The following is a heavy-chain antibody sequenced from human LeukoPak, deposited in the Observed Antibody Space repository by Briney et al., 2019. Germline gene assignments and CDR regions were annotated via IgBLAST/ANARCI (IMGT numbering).Heavy chain of an antibody. Sequence: KLSETCALPCTVSGGSISSYYWSWIRQPPGKGLDWIGYIYYSGTTNYNPSLKSRVTISLDASKKQLSLKLSSVTAADTAVYYCARVSCTSTSCPGWIDPWGQRPLRCVSS. CDR3: ARVSCTSTSCPGWIDP. V-gene: IGHV4-59*01. D-gene: IGHD2-2*01. CDR2: IYYSGTT. J-gene: IGHJ5*02. CDR1: GGSISSYY.